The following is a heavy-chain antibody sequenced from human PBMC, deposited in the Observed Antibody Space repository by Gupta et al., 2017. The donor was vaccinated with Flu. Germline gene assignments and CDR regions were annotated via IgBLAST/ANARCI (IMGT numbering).Heavy chain of an antibody. V-gene: IGHV3-23*01. J-gene: IGHJ4*02. D-gene: IGHD1-26*01. CDR3: AKVIVGILRGNYDY. CDR2: ITGNGGGT. Sequence: EVQLLESGGGLVQPGGSLRLSCAASGFTFSNYAMSWVRQGPGKGLEWGSAITGNGGGTYYADSVKGRFTISRDNSKNTLSLQMNSLRAEDTAVYYCAKVIVGILRGNYDYWGQGTLVTVSS. CDR1: GFTFSNYA.